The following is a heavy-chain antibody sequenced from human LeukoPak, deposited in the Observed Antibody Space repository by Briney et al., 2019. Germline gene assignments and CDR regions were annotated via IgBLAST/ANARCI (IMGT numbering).Heavy chain of an antibody. J-gene: IGHJ5*02. V-gene: IGHV4-39*01. CDR2: IYYSGST. CDR1: GGSISSSSYY. D-gene: IGHD6-25*01. Sequence: SETLSLTCTVSGGSISSSSYYWGWIRQPPGKGLEWIGSIYYSGSTYYNPSLKSRVTISVDTSKNQFSLKLSSVTAADTAVYYCARGPIAATSNWFDPWGQGTLVTVSS. CDR3: ARGPIAATSNWFDP.